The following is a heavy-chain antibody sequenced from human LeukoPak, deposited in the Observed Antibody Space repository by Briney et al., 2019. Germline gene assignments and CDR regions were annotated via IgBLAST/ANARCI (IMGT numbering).Heavy chain of an antibody. D-gene: IGHD2-15*01. CDR3: ARGGFCSGVTCYSVWF. Sequence: ASVKVSCKASGGTFSSYAISWVRQAPGQGLEWMGGIIPIFGTANYAQKFQGRVTITTDESTSTAYMELSSLRSEDTAVYFCARGGFCSGVTCYSVWFWGQGGLVTVSS. J-gene: IGHJ4*02. CDR1: GGTFSSYA. V-gene: IGHV1-69*05. CDR2: IIPIFGTA.